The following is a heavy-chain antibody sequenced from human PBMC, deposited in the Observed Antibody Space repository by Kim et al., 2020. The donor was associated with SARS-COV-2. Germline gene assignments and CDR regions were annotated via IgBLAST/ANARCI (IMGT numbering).Heavy chain of an antibody. V-gene: IGHV4-39*01. D-gene: IGHD3-3*01. Sequence: SETLSLTCIVSGGSISSSSYYWGWIRQPPGKGLEWIGSIYYSVSTYYNPSLKSRVTISVDTSKNQFSLKLSSVTAADTAVYYCARHEDLYDDFWSGYGPLQPFDYWCQGTLVTVSS. CDR3: ARHEDLYDDFWSGYGPLQPFDY. J-gene: IGHJ4*02. CDR2: IYYSVST. CDR1: GGSISSSSYY.